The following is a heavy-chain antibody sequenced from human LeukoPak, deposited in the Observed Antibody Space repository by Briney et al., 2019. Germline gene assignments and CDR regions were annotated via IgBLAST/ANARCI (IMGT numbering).Heavy chain of an antibody. Sequence: PSETLSLTCAVYGGTFSAYYWSWIRQPPGKGLEWIGEINHSGSTTNYNPSLKSRVTISVDTSKNQFSLQLKSVTAADTAVYYCVSIQLRTSWFDPWGQGTLVTVSS. CDR2: INHSGSTT. CDR3: VSIQLRTSWFDP. CDR1: GGTFSAYY. D-gene: IGHD1-1*01. V-gene: IGHV4-34*01. J-gene: IGHJ5*02.